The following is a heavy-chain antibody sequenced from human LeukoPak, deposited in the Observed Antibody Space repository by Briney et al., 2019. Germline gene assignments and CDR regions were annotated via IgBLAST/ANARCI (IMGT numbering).Heavy chain of an antibody. CDR1: GFSFSTYS. Sequence: GGSLRLSCAASGFSFSTYSMNWVRQAPGKGLEWVSSIISSNNYIYYADSVKGRFTISRDNAKNSLFLQMNNLRAEDTAVYYCARGGLRGYTHDAFDIWGQGTMVTVSS. J-gene: IGHJ3*02. CDR2: IISSNNYI. CDR3: ARGGLRGYTHDAFDI. V-gene: IGHV3-21*01. D-gene: IGHD3-10*01.